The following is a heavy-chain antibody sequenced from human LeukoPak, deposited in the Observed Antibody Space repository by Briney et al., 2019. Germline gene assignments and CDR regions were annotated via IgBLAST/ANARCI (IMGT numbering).Heavy chain of an antibody. D-gene: IGHD6-6*01. V-gene: IGHV1-2*02. CDR2: IHPNSGGT. CDR3: GRKSAARKTSQFDY. CDR1: GYTFTDYY. J-gene: IGHJ4*02. Sequence: ASVKVSCKASGYTFTDYYMNWVRQAPGQGLEWMGWIHPNSGGTNYAQKFQGRVTMTRDTSVSTAYMELSRLTFDDTAVYYCGRKSAARKTSQFDYWGQGTLVTVSS.